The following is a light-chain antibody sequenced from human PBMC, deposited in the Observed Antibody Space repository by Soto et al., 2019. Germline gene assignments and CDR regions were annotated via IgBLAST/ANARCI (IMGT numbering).Light chain of an antibody. J-gene: IGKJ4*01. V-gene: IGKV1-33*01. Sequence: DIQMTQSPSSLSASVGDTVTITCQASQDIGTYLNWCQQKPGKAPSVLISGASNLETGVPSRFSGSGSGTHFTVTISSLQPEDIATYYCQQYSSLPLTFGGGTKVEIK. CDR1: QDIGTY. CDR2: GAS. CDR3: QQYSSLPLT.